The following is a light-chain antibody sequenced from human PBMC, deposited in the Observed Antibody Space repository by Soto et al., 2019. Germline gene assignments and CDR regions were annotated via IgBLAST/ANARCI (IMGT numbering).Light chain of an antibody. J-gene: IGKJ3*01. CDR1: QSVGTY. V-gene: IGKV3-11*01. CDR2: DAS. CDR3: QQNANWPLT. Sequence: EIVLTQSPATLSLSPGEGATLSCRASQSVGTYLVWYQQKPGQAPRLLIYDASNRATGIPARFSGSGSGTDFILTISSLEPEDFAVYYCQQNANWPLTFGPGTKVDIK.